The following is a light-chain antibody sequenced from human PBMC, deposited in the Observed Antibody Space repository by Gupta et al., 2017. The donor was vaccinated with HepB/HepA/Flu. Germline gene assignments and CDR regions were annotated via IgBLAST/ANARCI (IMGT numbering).Light chain of an antibody. J-gene: IGKJ1*01. CDR1: QSVNTN. V-gene: IGKV3-15*01. Sequence: LVMTHSPDTLSVFAGERVTLSCRAIQSVNTNLAWYQQKPGQAPRLLVYGASTRATGVPARFSGSGSGTEFTLTISSLQSEDYAIYDCQQYNDWPPWTFGLGTKVDIK. CDR2: GAS. CDR3: QQYNDWPPWT.